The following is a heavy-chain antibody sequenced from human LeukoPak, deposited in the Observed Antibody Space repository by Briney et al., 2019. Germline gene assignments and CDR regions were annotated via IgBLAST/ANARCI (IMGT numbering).Heavy chain of an antibody. V-gene: IGHV3-30*02. D-gene: IGHD3-22*01. Sequence: GGSLRLSCAASGFTFSSYSMNWVRQAPGKGLEWVAFIRYDGSNKYYADSVKGRFTISRDNSKNTLYLQMNSLRAEDTAVYYCAKDQDDSSGYYYYPLDYWGQGTLVTVSS. CDR2: IRYDGSNK. CDR1: GFTFSSYS. J-gene: IGHJ4*02. CDR3: AKDQDDSSGYYYYPLDY.